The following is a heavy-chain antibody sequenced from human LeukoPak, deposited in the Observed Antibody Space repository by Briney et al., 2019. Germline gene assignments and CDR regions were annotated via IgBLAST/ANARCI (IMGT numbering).Heavy chain of an antibody. V-gene: IGHV1-18*01. Sequence: ASVKVSCKASGGTFSSYTISWVRQAPGQGLEWMGWISAYNGNTNYAQKLQGRVTMTTDTSTSTAYMELRSLRSDDTAVYYCARASSNYAPSLLDYWGQGTLVTVSS. CDR3: ARASSNYAPSLLDY. CDR2: ISAYNGNT. CDR1: GGTFSSYT. D-gene: IGHD4-11*01. J-gene: IGHJ4*02.